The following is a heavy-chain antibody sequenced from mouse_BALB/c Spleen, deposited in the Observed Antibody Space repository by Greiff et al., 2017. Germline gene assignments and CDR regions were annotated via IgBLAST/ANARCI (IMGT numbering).Heavy chain of an antibody. CDR1: GYTFTSYW. D-gene: IGHD2-4*01. Sequence: VQLQQPGAELVKPGASVKLSCKASGYTFTSYWMHWVKQRPGQGLEWIGEINPSNGRTNYNEKFKSKATLTVDKSSSTAYMQLSSLTSEDSAVYYCARYDYADAMDYWGQGTSVTVSS. CDR3: ARYDYADAMDY. V-gene: IGHV1S81*02. CDR2: INPSNGRT. J-gene: IGHJ4*01.